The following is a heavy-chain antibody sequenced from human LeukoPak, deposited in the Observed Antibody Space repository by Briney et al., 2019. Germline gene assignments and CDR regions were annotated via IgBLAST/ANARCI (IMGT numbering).Heavy chain of an antibody. CDR1: GFTLSGSA. CDR3: ARGAGGLHVVGGI. Sequence: GGSLRLSCAASGFTLSGSAMHWVRQASGKGLEWVAVISYDGRNQFYGHSVKGRFTISRDNSKNTLYLQMNNLRAEDSAVYYCARGAGGLHVVGGIWGQGALVTVSS. D-gene: IGHD1-26*01. V-gene: IGHV3-30*04. CDR2: ISYDGRNQ. J-gene: IGHJ4*02.